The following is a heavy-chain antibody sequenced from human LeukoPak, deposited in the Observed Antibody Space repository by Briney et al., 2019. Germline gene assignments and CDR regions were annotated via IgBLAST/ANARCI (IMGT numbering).Heavy chain of an antibody. Sequence: AASVKVSCKASGGTFSSYAISWVRQAPGQGLEWMGGIIPIFGTANYAQKFQGRVTITADKSTSTAYMELSSLRSEDTAVYYCAREPRAGSGSYYRLYAFDIWGQGTMVTVSS. J-gene: IGHJ3*02. V-gene: IGHV1-69*06. D-gene: IGHD3-10*01. CDR1: GGTFSSYA. CDR3: AREPRAGSGSYYRLYAFDI. CDR2: IIPIFGTA.